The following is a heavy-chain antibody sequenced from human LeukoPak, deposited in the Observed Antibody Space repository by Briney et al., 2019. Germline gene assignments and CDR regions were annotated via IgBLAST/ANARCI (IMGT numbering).Heavy chain of an antibody. D-gene: IGHD6-13*01. J-gene: IGHJ4*02. CDR1: GYSISSGYY. Sequence: SETLSLTCTVSGYSISSGYYWGWIRQPPGKGLEWIGSIYHSGSTYYNPSLKSRVTISVDTSKNQFSLKLSSVTAADTAVYYCARADSSSWREDLNFDYWGQGTLVTVSS. CDR2: IYHSGST. V-gene: IGHV4-38-2*02. CDR3: ARADSSSWREDLNFDY.